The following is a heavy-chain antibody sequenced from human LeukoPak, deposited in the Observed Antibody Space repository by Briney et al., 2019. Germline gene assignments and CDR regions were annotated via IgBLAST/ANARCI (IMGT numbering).Heavy chain of an antibody. V-gene: IGHV1-2*02. CDR2: INPKSGGT. CDR1: GYTFTAYY. J-gene: IGHJ4*02. CDR3: ARDIGELRLDF. Sequence: GASVKVSCKASGYTFTAYYIHWVRQAPGQGLEWMEWINPKSGGTKYKQNFQGRVTMTRDTSISTAYMEVSWLTSDDTAVYYCARDIGELRLDFWGQGTLVTVSS. D-gene: IGHD3-10*01.